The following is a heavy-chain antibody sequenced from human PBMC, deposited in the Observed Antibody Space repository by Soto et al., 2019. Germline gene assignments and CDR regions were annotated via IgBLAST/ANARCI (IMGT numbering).Heavy chain of an antibody. V-gene: IGHV3-7*03. D-gene: IGHD1-1*01. J-gene: IGHJ4*02. CDR3: TRVYGMARPDY. CDR2: IKQDGSEK. Sequence: GGSLRLSCAASGLTFSDYWMSWVRQAPGKGLEWVANIKQDGSEKYYVDSVKGRFTISRDNAKKSLYLQMNSLRAEDTAIYYCTRVYGMARPDYWGQGTLVTVSS. CDR1: GLTFSDYW.